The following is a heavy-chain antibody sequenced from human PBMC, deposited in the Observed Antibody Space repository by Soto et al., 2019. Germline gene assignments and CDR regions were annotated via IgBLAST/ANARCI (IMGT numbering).Heavy chain of an antibody. V-gene: IGHV1-18*01. CDR2: VSAYNGNT. J-gene: IGHJ4*02. CDR3: AKTPASTVTYYYFDY. CDR1: GYTFTSYG. D-gene: IGHD4-17*01. Sequence: ASVKVSCKASGYTFTSYGISWVRQAPGQGLEWMGWVSAYNGNTNYAQKLQGRVTMTTDTSTSTAYMELRSLRSDDTAVYYCAKTPASTVTYYYFDYWGQGTLVTVSS.